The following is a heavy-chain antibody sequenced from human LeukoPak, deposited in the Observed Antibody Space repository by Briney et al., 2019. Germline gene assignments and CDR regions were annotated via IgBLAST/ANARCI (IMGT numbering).Heavy chain of an antibody. CDR3: TSSLGYGDYVDY. CDR2: IRSKANSYAT. D-gene: IGHD4-17*01. CDR1: GFTFSGSA. Sequence: PGGSLTLSCAASGFTFSGSAMHWVRQASGEGLEWVGRIRSKANSYATAYAASVKGRFTISRDDSKNTAYLQMNSLKTEDTAVYYCTSSLGYGDYVDYWGQGTLVTVSS. J-gene: IGHJ4*02. V-gene: IGHV3-73*01.